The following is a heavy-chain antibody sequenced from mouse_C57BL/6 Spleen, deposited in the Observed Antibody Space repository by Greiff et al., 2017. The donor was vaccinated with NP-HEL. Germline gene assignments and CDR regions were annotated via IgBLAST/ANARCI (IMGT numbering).Heavy chain of an antibody. CDR1: GYTFTSYW. J-gene: IGHJ4*01. Sequence: QVQLQQPGAELVMPGASVKLSCKASGYTFTSYWMHWVKQRPGQGLEWIGEIDPSDSYTNYNQKFKGKSTLTVDKSSSTAYMQLSSLTSEDSAVYYCARRIYEGYLVGNYAMDYGGQGTSVTVSS. D-gene: IGHD2-3*01. CDR3: ARRIYEGYLVGNYAMDY. V-gene: IGHV1-69*01. CDR2: IDPSDSYT.